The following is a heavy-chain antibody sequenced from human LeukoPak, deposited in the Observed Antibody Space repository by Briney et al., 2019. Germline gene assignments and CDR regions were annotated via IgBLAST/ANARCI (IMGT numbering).Heavy chain of an antibody. V-gene: IGHV3-74*01. J-gene: IGHJ6*03. CDR3: ARDNKYQLLSVFYYYYYMDV. D-gene: IGHD2-2*01. CDR1: GFTFSSYW. CDR2: INTDGSST. Sequence: GGSLRLSCAASGFTFSSYWMPWVRQAPGKGLVWVSRINTDGSSTSYADSVKGRFTISRDNAKNTLYLQMNSLRAEDTAVYYCARDNKYQLLSVFYYYYYMDVWGKGTTVTVSS.